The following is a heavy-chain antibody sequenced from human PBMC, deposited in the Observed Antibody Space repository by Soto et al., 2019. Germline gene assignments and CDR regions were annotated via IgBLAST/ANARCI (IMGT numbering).Heavy chain of an antibody. J-gene: IGHJ4*02. CDR3: AKGSPDYYDSSGYYHS. CDR2: ISGSGVST. D-gene: IGHD3-22*01. CDR1: GFTFSIYA. Sequence: GGSLRLSCAAPGFTFSIYAMTWVRQAPGKGLEWVSGISGSGVSTYYADSVKGRFTISRDNSKSTLYLQMNSLRAEDTALYYCAKGSPDYYDSSGYYHSWGQGTLVTVSS. V-gene: IGHV3-23*01.